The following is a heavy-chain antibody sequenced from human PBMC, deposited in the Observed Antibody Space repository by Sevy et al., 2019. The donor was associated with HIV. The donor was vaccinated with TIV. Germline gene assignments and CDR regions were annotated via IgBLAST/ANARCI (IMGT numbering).Heavy chain of an antibody. Sequence: GGSLRLSCAASGFTFSSYGMHWVRQAPGKGLEWVAVIWYDGSNKYYADSVKGRFTISRDNSKNTLYLQMNSLRAEDTAVYYCAKGLRGTTTNNWFDPWGQGTLVTVSS. V-gene: IGHV3-33*06. CDR2: IWYDGSNK. D-gene: IGHD4-17*01. CDR1: GFTFSSYG. J-gene: IGHJ5*02. CDR3: AKGLRGTTTNNWFDP.